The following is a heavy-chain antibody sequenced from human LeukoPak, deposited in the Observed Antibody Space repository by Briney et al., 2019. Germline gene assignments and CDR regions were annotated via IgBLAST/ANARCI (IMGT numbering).Heavy chain of an antibody. CDR2: ISGSGGTT. CDR1: GFTFSSYA. V-gene: IGHV3-23*01. Sequence: GGSLRLSCAASGFTFSSYAMSWVRQAPGKGLEWVSAISGSGGTTYYADSVKGRFTISRDNSKNTLYPQMNSLRAEDTAVYYCAKGGGGLTYYYDSSGYYWGQGTLVTVSS. D-gene: IGHD3-22*01. CDR3: AKGGGGLTYYYDSSGYY. J-gene: IGHJ4*02.